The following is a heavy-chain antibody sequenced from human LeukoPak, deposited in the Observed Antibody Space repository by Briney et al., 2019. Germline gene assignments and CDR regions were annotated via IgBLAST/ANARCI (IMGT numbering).Heavy chain of an antibody. Sequence: ASEKVSCKASGYTFTNYGIHWVRQAPGLRLEWIGWINTDIGNAKYSQTLQARVSITRATSASTAYMELSSLRPEDMALYYCARDRGNNTYFFDSWGQGTLVTVSS. CDR3: ARDRGNNTYFFDS. CDR1: GYTFTNYG. V-gene: IGHV1-3*04. CDR2: INTDIGNA. J-gene: IGHJ4*02. D-gene: IGHD5-18*01.